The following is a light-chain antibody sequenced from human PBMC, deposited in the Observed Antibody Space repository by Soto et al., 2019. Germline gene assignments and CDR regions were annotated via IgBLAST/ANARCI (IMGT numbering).Light chain of an antibody. J-gene: IGKJ3*01. CDR1: QSLVHSDGSTY. Sequence: DIVMTQTPLSSPVTLGQPASISCRSSQSLVHSDGSTYLSWLHQRPGQPPRLLIYKTSIRFSGVPDRFSGSGAGTDVTLSISRVEAEDVGIYYFMQASQFPFTFGPGTPVHIK. CDR3: MQASQFPFT. CDR2: KTS. V-gene: IGKV2-24*01.